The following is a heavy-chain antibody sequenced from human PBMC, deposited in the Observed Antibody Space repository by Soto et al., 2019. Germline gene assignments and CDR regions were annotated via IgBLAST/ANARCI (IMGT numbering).Heavy chain of an antibody. V-gene: IGHV3-73*01. CDR2: IRSEANSYAT. CDR1: GFSFSGSA. J-gene: IGHJ2*01. Sequence: EVQLVESGGGLVQPGGSLKLSCAASGFSFSGSAMHWVRQASGKGLEWVGRIRSEANSYATADAASVKGRFTISRDDSKNTAYLQMNSLKTEDTAVYYCTRRYCSGGSCSYGYFDLWGRGTLVTVSS. CDR3: TRRYCSGGSCSYGYFDL. D-gene: IGHD2-15*01.